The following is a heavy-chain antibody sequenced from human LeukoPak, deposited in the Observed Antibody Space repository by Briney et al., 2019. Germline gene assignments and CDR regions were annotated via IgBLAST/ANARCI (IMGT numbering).Heavy chain of an antibody. Sequence: GGSLRLSCAASGFTFSSYSMKWVRQAPGKGLEWVSSISSSSSYIYYADSVRGRFTISRDNAKNSLYLQMNSLRAEDTAVYYCAREVYYYDSSGLLDYWGQGTLVTVSS. CDR3: AREVYYYDSSGLLDY. D-gene: IGHD3-22*01. J-gene: IGHJ4*02. CDR1: GFTFSSYS. CDR2: ISSSSSYI. V-gene: IGHV3-21*01.